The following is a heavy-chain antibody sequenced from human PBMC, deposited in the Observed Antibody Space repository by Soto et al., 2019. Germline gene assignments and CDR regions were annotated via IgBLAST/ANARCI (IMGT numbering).Heavy chain of an antibody. CDR2: IYTSGST. CDR3: ARGNCSSPNCYSFSGYYGMDV. V-gene: IGHV4-4*07. D-gene: IGHD2-2*01. CDR1: GGSISSYY. J-gene: IGHJ6*02. Sequence: PSETLSLTCTVSGGSISSYYWSWIRQPAGKGLEWIGRIYTSGSTNYNPSLKSRGTMSLDTSKNQFSLKLTSVTAAETALYYCARGNCSSPNCYSFSGYYGMDVWGQGTTVTVSS.